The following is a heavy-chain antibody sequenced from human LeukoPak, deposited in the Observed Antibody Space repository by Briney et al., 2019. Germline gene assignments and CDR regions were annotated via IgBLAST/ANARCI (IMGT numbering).Heavy chain of an antibody. V-gene: IGHV3-20*04. CDR3: AREMGIAAAGSYYFDY. J-gene: IGHJ4*02. CDR1: GFTFSSYG. CDR2: INWNGGST. D-gene: IGHD6-13*01. Sequence: GGTLRLSCAASGFTFSSYGMSWVRQAPGKGLEWVSGINWNGGSTGYADSVKGRFTISRDNAKNSLYLQMNSLRAEDTAVYYCAREMGIAAAGSYYFDYWGQGTLVTVSS.